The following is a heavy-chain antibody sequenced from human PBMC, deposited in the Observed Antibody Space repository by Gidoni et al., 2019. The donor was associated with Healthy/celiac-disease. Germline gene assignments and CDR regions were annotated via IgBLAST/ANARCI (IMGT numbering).Heavy chain of an antibody. CDR2: IYYSGST. Sequence: QVQLQDSGPGLLKPSETLSLTCTVSGCSISSYYWSWIRQPPGKGLEWIGYIYYSGSTNYNPSLKSRVTISVDTSKNQFSLKLSSVTAADTAVYYCARGLVLGVDYWGQGTLVTVSS. CDR1: GCSISSYY. CDR3: ARGLVLGVDY. V-gene: IGHV4-59*01. D-gene: IGHD3-16*01. J-gene: IGHJ4*02.